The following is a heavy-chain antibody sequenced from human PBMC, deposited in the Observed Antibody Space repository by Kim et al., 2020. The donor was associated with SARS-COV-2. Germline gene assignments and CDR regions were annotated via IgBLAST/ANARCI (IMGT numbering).Heavy chain of an antibody. V-gene: IGHV3-11*05. Sequence: KYAGSVKGRFSISRDNAAKSLYLEMNSLRADDTAVYYCARGKEAPGAFDFWGVGTTVIVSS. CDR3: ARGKEAPGAFDF. J-gene: IGHJ3*01.